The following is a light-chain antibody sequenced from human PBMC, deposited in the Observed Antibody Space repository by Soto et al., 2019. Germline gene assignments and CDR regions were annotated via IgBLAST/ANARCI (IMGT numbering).Light chain of an antibody. CDR3: QSYDSSLGGSV. J-gene: IGLJ1*01. CDR1: SSNIGALFD. V-gene: IGLV1-40*01. Sequence: QSVLTQPPSVSGAPGQTVTISCTGGSSNIGALFDVHWYQQLPGAAPKLLIYGNINRPSGVPDRFSGSKSGTSASLAITGLRAEDEADYYFQSYDSSLGGSVFGTGTKLTVL. CDR2: GNI.